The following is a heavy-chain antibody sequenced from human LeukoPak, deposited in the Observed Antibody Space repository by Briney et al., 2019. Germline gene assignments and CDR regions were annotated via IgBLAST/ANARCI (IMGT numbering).Heavy chain of an antibody. CDR1: GFTFSSYG. Sequence: GGSLRLSCAASGFTFSSYGMHWVRQAPGKGLEWVAVISYDGSNKYYADSVKGRFTISRGNSKNTLYLQMNSLRAEDTAVYYCAKPGGVVASPFDYWGQGTLVTVSS. V-gene: IGHV3-30*18. CDR3: AKPGGVVASPFDY. CDR2: ISYDGSNK. J-gene: IGHJ4*02. D-gene: IGHD5-12*01.